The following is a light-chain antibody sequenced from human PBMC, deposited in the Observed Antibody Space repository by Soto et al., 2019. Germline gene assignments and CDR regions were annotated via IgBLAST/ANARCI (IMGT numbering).Light chain of an antibody. V-gene: IGLV1-47*01. CDR3: AEWDDILSDVV. Sequence: QSVLTQPPSASGTPGQRVTISCSGSSSNIGSNYVYWYQQLPGTAPKLLIYRNNQRPSGVPDRFSGSTSGTSASLAISGLRSEEDAYYYCAEWDDILSDVVFGGGTKLTVL. CDR1: SSNIGSNY. J-gene: IGLJ2*01. CDR2: RNN.